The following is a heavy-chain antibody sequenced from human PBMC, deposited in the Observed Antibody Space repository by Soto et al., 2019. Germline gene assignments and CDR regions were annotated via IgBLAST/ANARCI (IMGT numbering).Heavy chain of an antibody. CDR1: GGSISSYY. Sequence: KPSETLSLTCTVSGGSISSYYWSWIRQPPGKGLEWIGYIYYSGSTNYNPSLKSRVTISVDTSKNQFSLKLSSVTAADTAVYYCARDIGSFYYYYGMDVWGQGTTVT. CDR2: IYYSGST. V-gene: IGHV4-59*01. D-gene: IGHD1-1*01. J-gene: IGHJ6*02. CDR3: ARDIGSFYYYYGMDV.